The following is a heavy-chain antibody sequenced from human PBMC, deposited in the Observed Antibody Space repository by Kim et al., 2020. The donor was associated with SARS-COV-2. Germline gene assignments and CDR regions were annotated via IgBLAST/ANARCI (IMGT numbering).Heavy chain of an antibody. D-gene: IGHD6-13*01. V-gene: IGHV1-46*01. Sequence: KFQGRVTMTRDTSTSTVYMELSSLRSEDTAVYYCARDVGTAAGPGDWFDPWGQGTLVTVSS. J-gene: IGHJ5*02. CDR3: ARDVGTAAGPGDWFDP.